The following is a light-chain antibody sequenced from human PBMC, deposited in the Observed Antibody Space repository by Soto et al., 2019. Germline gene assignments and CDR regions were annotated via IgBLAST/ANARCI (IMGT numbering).Light chain of an antibody. CDR2: EVS. CDR3: SSYAGSNNSRV. J-gene: IGLJ2*01. V-gene: IGLV2-8*01. Sequence: QSALTQPPSASGSPGQSVTISCTGTSSDVGGYNYVSWYQQHPGKAPKLVIYEVSKRPSGVPDRFSGSKSVNAASLTVSGLQAEDEADYYCSSYAGSNNSRVFGGGTKLTVL. CDR1: SSDVGGYNY.